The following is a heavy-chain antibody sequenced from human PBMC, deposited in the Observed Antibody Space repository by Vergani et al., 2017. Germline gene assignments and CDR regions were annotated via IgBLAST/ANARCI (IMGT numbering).Heavy chain of an antibody. CDR2: ISAYNGNT. Sequence: QVQLVQSGAEVKKPGASVKVSCKASGYTFTSYGISWVRQAPGQGLEWMGWISAYNGNTNYAQKLQGRVTMTTDTSTRTAYMELRSLRADDTAVYYCARMEVLWFGEVLSVDYWVQGTLVTVAS. CDR3: ARMEVLWFGEVLSVDY. D-gene: IGHD3-10*01. CDR1: GYTFTSYG. J-gene: IGHJ4*02. V-gene: IGHV1-18*01.